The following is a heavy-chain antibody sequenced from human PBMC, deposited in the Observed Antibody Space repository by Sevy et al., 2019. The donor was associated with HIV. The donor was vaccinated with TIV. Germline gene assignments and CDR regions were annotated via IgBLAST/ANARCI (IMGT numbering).Heavy chain of an antibody. J-gene: IGHJ3*01. D-gene: IGHD6-13*01. CDR1: AFTFSSYD. V-gene: IGHV3-13*01. CDR2: IGLSGDT. CDR3: ERETAADAFDV. Sequence: GGSLRLSCAATAFTFSSYDMHWVRQVAGKGLEWVSCIGLSGDTYFAGSVKGRFTISRDKVKKYLFLPMSSLRAGETAVYYCERETAADAFDVWGHGTFITVSS.